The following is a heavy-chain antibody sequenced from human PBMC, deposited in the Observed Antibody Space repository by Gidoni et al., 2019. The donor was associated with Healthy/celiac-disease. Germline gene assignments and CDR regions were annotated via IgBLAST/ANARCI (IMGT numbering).Heavy chain of an antibody. Sequence: QVQLVESGGGVVQPGRSLRLSCAASGFTFSSYGMHWVRQAPGKGLEWVAVISYDGSNKYYADSVKGRFTISRDNSKNTLYLQMNSLRAEDTAVYYCAKDTRRGRDGYNHPDFDYWGQGTLVTVSS. V-gene: IGHV3-30*18. CDR2: ISYDGSNK. J-gene: IGHJ4*02. CDR1: GFTFSSYG. D-gene: IGHD5-12*01. CDR3: AKDTRRGRDGYNHPDFDY.